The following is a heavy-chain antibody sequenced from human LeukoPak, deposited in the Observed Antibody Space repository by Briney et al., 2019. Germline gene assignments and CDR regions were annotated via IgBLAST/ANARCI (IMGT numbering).Heavy chain of an antibody. J-gene: IGHJ4*02. CDR2: ISSSGSTI. D-gene: IGHD6-19*01. CDR1: GFTFSSFA. CDR3: ARDRRGWYYFDS. Sequence: GGSLRLSCAASGFTFSSFAMNWVRQAPGKGLEWVSYISSSGSTIYYADFVKGRFTISRDNAKNSLFLQMNSLRAEDTAIYYCARDRRGWYYFDSWGQGSLVTVSS. V-gene: IGHV3-48*03.